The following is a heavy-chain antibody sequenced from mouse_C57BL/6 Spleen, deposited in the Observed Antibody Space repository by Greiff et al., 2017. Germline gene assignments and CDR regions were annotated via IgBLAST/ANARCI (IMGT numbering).Heavy chain of an antibody. CDR1: GFTFSSYA. CDR3: ERDYGSSYWYFDV. J-gene: IGHJ1*03. V-gene: IGHV5-4*01. D-gene: IGHD1-1*01. CDR2: ISDGGSYT. Sequence: EVMLVESGGGLVKPGGSLKLSCAASGFTFSSYAMSWVRQTPETRLEWVATISDGGSYTYYPDNVKGRFTISRDNAKNNLYLQMSHLKSEDTAMYYCERDYGSSYWYFDVWGTGTTVTVSS.